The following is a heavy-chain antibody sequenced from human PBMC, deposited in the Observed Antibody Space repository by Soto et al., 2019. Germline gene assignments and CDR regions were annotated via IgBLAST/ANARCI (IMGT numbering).Heavy chain of an antibody. D-gene: IGHD1-1*01. CDR3: AGGVSSAVEGTDY. J-gene: IGHJ4*02. CDR2: ISSSSSYI. V-gene: IGHV3-21*01. Sequence: EVQLVESGGGLVKPGGSLRLSCAASGFTFSSYSMNWVRQAPGKGLEWVSSISSSSSYIYYADSVKRRFTMSRDNGKNSLYRQRNSLTAEDTAVYYCAGGVSSAVEGTDYWGQGTLVTVSS. CDR1: GFTFSSYS.